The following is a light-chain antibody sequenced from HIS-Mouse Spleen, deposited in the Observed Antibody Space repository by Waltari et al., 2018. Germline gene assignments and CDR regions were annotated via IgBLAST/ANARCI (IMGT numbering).Light chain of an antibody. CDR3: CSYAGSSTE. CDR2: EGS. Sequence: QSALTQPASVSGSPGQSITISCTGTSSDVGSYNLVSWYQQHPGKAPKLMIYEGSKRPSGVSNRFSGSKSGNTAYLTISGLQAEDEADYYCCSYAGSSTEFGGGTKLTVL. CDR1: SSDVGSYNL. V-gene: IGLV2-23*01. J-gene: IGLJ3*02.